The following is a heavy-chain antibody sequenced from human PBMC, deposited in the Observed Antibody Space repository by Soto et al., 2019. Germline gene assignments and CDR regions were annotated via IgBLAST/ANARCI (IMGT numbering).Heavy chain of an antibody. V-gene: IGHV4-61*01. CDR2: IYYSGST. Sequence: SETLSLTCTVSGGSVSSGSYYWSWIRQPPGKGLEWIGYIYYSGSTNYNPSLKSRVTISVDTSKNQFSLKLSSVTAADTAVYYCARDRCSGGSCYSHCYYGMDVWGQGTTVTVSS. CDR3: ARDRCSGGSCYSHCYYGMDV. CDR1: GGSVSSGSYY. D-gene: IGHD2-15*01. J-gene: IGHJ6*02.